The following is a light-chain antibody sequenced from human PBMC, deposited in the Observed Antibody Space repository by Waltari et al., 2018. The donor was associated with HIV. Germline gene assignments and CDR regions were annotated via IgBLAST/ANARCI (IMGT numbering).Light chain of an antibody. CDR1: NLGDKY. CDR2: QDS. J-gene: IGLJ2*01. CDR3: QAWDSSTVV. V-gene: IGLV3-1*01. Sequence: SYEVTQPPSVSVSPGQTASITCSGDNLGDKYACWYQQRPGQSPVLVIYQDSKRPPAIPERFSGSNSGNTATLTISGTQAMDEADYYCQAWDSSTVVFGGGTKLTVL.